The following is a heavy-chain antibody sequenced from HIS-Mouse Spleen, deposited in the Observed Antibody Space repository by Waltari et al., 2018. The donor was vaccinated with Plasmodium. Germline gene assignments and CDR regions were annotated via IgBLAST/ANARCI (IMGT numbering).Heavy chain of an antibody. CDR3: AHRPDCSSTSCYGGFDY. J-gene: IGHJ4*02. CDR1: GFSLSTSGVG. Sequence: QITLKESGPTLVKPTQTLTLTCTFSGFSLSTSGVGVGWIRQPPGKALVWLALIHCDDDKRYSPSLNSRHTNTKDSSKNQVVLTMTNMDPVDTATYYCAHRPDCSSTSCYGGFDYWGQGTLVTVSS. V-gene: IGHV2-5*02. D-gene: IGHD2-2*01. CDR2: IHCDDDK.